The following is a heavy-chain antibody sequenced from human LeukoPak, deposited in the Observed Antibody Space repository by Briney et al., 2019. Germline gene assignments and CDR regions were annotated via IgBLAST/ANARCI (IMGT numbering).Heavy chain of an antibody. J-gene: IGHJ4*02. D-gene: IGHD4-17*01. CDR2: INPNSGGT. Sequence: ASVKDSCQASGGTFSSYAISWVRQAPGQGLEWMGWINPNSGGTNYAQKFQGRVNMTRDTSISTAYMELSRLRADDTAVYYCARDGAYGDYPGYWGQGTLVTVSS. CDR3: ARDGAYGDYPGY. CDR1: GGTFSSYA. V-gene: IGHV1-2*02.